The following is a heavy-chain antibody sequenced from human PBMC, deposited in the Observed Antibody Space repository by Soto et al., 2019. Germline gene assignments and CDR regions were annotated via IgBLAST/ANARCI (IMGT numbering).Heavy chain of an antibody. J-gene: IGHJ3*02. D-gene: IGHD1-26*01. CDR1: GFTFSSYG. CDR2: IWYDGSNK. Sequence: GGSLRLSCAASGFTFSSYGMHWVRQAPGKGLEWVAVIWYDGSNKYYADSVKGRFTISRDNSKNTLYLQMNSLRAEDTAVYYCARGGRSRHWLDAFDIWGQGTMVTVSS. V-gene: IGHV3-33*01. CDR3: ARGGRSRHWLDAFDI.